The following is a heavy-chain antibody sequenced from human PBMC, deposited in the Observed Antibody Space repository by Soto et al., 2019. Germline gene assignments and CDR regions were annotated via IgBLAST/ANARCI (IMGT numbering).Heavy chain of an antibody. CDR2: ISGSSSYI. D-gene: IGHD4-17*01. V-gene: IGHV3-21*04. CDR1: GFTFSAYT. CDR3: ARDLRSTTHFDY. J-gene: IGHJ4*02. Sequence: RLSCAASGFTFSAYTMNWVRQAPGKGLEWVSFISGSSSYIYYGDSVKGRLTVSRDNGKNSLYLQMDSLRAEDTAMYFCARDLRSTTHFDYWGRGTLVTVSS.